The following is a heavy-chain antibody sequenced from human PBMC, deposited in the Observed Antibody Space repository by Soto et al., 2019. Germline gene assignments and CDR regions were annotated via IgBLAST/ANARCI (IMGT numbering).Heavy chain of an antibody. V-gene: IGHV4-34*01. J-gene: IGHJ4*02. Sequence: KSSETLSLTCAVYGGSFSGYYWSWIRQPPGKGLEWIGEINHSGSTNYNPSLKSRVTISVDTSKNQFSLKLSSVTAADTAVYYCARGVYDFWSGYYTGTFYWGQGTLVTVSS. CDR2: INHSGST. D-gene: IGHD3-3*01. CDR1: GGSFSGYY. CDR3: ARGVYDFWSGYYTGTFY.